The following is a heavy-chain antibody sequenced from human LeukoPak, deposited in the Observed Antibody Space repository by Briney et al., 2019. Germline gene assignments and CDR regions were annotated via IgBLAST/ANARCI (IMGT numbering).Heavy chain of an antibody. V-gene: IGHV3-23*01. D-gene: IGHD6-6*01. CDR2: ISGSGGST. Sequence: GGSLRLSCAASGFTFRSYAMSWVRQAPGKGPEWVSAISGSGGSTYYADSVKGRFTISRDNSKNTLYLQMNSLRAEDTAVYYCAKDGYSSLYNWFDPWGQGTLVTVSS. J-gene: IGHJ5*02. CDR3: AKDGYSSLYNWFDP. CDR1: GFTFRSYA.